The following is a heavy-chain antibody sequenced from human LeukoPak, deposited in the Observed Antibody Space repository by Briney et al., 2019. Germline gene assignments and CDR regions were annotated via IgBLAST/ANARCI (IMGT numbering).Heavy chain of an antibody. Sequence: SETLSLTCTVSGGSISSSSYYWGWIRQPPGKGLEWIGSIYYSGSTYYNPSLKSRVTISVDTSKNQFSLKLSSVTAADTAVYYCARRAVWFGLAYYHFDYWGQGTLVTVSS. J-gene: IGHJ4*02. CDR3: ARRAVWFGLAYYHFDY. CDR2: IYYSGST. V-gene: IGHV4-39*01. CDR1: GGSISSSSYY. D-gene: IGHD3-10*01.